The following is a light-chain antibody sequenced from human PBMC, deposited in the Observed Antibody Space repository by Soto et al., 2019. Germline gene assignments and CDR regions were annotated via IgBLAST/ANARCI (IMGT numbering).Light chain of an antibody. CDR3: QESYNTRTK. CDR1: QSISTY. V-gene: IGKV1-39*01. Sequence: DIQLTQSPSSLSASVGDRVTISCRASQSISTYLNWYQQKPGKAPKLLIYAASSLQSGVPSRFSGSGSGTDFTFTIRSLQREDFANYYCQESYNTRTKFGQGTKVEVK. J-gene: IGKJ1*01. CDR2: AAS.